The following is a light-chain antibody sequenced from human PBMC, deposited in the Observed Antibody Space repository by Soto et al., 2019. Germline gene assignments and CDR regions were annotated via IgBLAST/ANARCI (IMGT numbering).Light chain of an antibody. CDR1: QSISSW. Sequence: DIQRTPSPSRGSASVLDGVTITCRASQSISSWLAWYQQKPGKAPKLLIYDASSLESGVPSRFSGSGSGTEFTLTISSLQPDDFATYYCQQYNSYSTFGPGTKVDIK. J-gene: IGKJ3*01. CDR3: QQYNSYST. CDR2: DAS. V-gene: IGKV1-5*01.